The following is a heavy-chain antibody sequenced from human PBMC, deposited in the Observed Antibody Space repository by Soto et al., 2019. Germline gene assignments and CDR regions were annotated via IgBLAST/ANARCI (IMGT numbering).Heavy chain of an antibody. D-gene: IGHD5-18*01. J-gene: IGHJ6*02. V-gene: IGHV4-59*01. CDR3: ARSQGGYSYGYPPYYYYGMDV. Sequence: QVQLQESGPGLVKPSETLSLTCTVSGGSISSYYWSWIRQLPGKGLEWIGYIYYSGSTNYNPSLKSRVTISVDTSKNQFSLKLSSVTAADTAVYYCARSQGGYSYGYPPYYYYGMDVWGQGTTVTVSS. CDR2: IYYSGST. CDR1: GGSISSYY.